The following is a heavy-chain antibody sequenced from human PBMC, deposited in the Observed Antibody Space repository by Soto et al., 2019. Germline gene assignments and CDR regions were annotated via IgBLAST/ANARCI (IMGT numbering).Heavy chain of an antibody. CDR2: VLFSGST. D-gene: IGHD1-20*01. J-gene: IGHJ4*02. V-gene: IGHV4-59*01. CDR1: GGSINSDY. Sequence: PSDTLSLTFTVSGGSINSDYWSWIRQSPGKGLEWIFYVLFSGSTNCNHSFKSRVTISVDTSKNQIYLRVTSVTAADTAVYYCERGRPMYXWIYWGPGTLVTVXS. CDR3: ERGRPMYXWIY.